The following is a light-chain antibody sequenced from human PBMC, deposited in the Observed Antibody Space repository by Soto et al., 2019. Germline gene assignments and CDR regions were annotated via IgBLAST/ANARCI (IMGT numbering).Light chain of an antibody. V-gene: IGKV3-20*01. CDR3: QQYGSSPIT. CDR1: QSVSSSY. CDR2: GAS. J-gene: IGKJ5*01. Sequence: EIVLTQSPGTLSLSPGERATLSCRASQSVSSSYLAWYQQQPGQAPRLLIYGASSRATGIPDTFSGSGSGTDFTLTISRLEPEDFAVYYCQQYGSSPITFGQWTRLE.